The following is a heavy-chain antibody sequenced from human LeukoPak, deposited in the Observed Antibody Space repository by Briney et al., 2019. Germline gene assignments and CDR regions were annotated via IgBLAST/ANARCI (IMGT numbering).Heavy chain of an antibody. Sequence: PGGSLRLSCAASGFTFSNYAMSWVRQAPGKGLEWVSTISGSGGSTFYADSVKGRLTISRDNSRNTLYLQMNSLRAEDTAIYYCAKDDYSYYAMDVWGRGTTVTVSS. CDR1: GFTFSNYA. CDR3: AKDDYSYYAMDV. CDR2: ISGSGGST. J-gene: IGHJ6*02. V-gene: IGHV3-23*01.